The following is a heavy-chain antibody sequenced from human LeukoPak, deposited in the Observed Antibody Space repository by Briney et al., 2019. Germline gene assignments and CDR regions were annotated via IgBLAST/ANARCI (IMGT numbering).Heavy chain of an antibody. CDR3: ARGLDGSYSPDPYFDY. J-gene: IGHJ4*02. Sequence: PSETLSLTCTVSGGSITSGGYYWSWIRQPPGKGLEWIGYIYYSGSTNYNPSLKSRVTISVDTSKNQFSLKLSSVTAADTAVYYCARGLDGSYSPDPYFDYWGQGTLVTVSS. CDR1: GGSITSGGYY. V-gene: IGHV4-61*08. D-gene: IGHD1-26*01. CDR2: IYYSGST.